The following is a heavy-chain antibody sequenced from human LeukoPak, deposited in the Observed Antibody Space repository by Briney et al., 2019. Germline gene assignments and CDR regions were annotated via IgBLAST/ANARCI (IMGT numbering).Heavy chain of an antibody. J-gene: IGHJ4*02. V-gene: IGHV3-74*01. CDR3: VRDGPGDFPVDY. CDR1: GFTFSSCW. Sequence: GGSLRLSCAASGFTFSSCWMHWVRQAPGKGLVWVSRINSDGSNTRCADSVKGRFTISRDNAKNTLYLQMNSLRAEDTAVYYCVRDGPGDFPVDYWGQGTLVTVSS. CDR2: INSDGSNT. D-gene: IGHD2/OR15-2a*01.